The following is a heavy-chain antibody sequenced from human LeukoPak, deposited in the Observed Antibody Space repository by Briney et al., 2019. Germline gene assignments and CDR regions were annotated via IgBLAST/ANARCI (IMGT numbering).Heavy chain of an antibody. Sequence: GAAVKVSCKASGYTFTGYYMHWVRQAPGQGLEWVGWINPDSGGTNYAQKFQGRVTMTRDTSTSTVYMQLSRLRSDDTAVYYCARVPYCSSTSCYKEYYFDYWGQGTLVTVSS. CDR3: ARVPYCSSTSCYKEYYFDY. CDR1: GYTFTGYY. J-gene: IGHJ4*02. CDR2: INPDSGGT. V-gene: IGHV1-2*02. D-gene: IGHD2-2*02.